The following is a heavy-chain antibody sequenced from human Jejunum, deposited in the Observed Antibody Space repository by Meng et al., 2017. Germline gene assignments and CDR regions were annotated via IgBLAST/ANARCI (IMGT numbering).Heavy chain of an antibody. V-gene: IGHV4-4*02. J-gene: IGHJ4*02. CDR1: GDSISSTNW. D-gene: IGHD5-12*01. CDR2: IYHSGRT. Sequence: QVHLKWTGQGLVTPSVHLSLPCEVSGDSISSTNWWDWLRQPPGTGLEWIGEIYHSGRTNFNPSLESRVTISVDESKNQFSLTLNSVTAADTAVYYCARGVGDIRVGFDYWGQGILVTVSS. CDR3: ARGVGDIRVGFDY.